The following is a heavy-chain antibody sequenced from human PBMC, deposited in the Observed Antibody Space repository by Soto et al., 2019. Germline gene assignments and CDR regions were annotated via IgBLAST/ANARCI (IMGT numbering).Heavy chain of an antibody. CDR2: ISGSGGST. D-gene: IGHD3-10*01. Sequence: GGSLRLACAASGFIFSSHEMNWVRQAPGKGLEWVSAISGSGGSTYYADSVKGRFTISRDNSKNTLYLQMNSLRAEDTAVYYCAKNNYGSGVGFDYWGQGTLVTV. V-gene: IGHV3-23*01. CDR3: AKNNYGSGVGFDY. J-gene: IGHJ4*02. CDR1: GFIFSSHE.